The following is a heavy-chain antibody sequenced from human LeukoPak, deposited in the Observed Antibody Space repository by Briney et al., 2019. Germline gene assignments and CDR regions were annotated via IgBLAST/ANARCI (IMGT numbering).Heavy chain of an antibody. Sequence: VSVKVSCKASGYTFTSYDINWVRQATGQGLEWMGWMNPNSGNTGYAQKFQGRVSITRNTSISTAYMELSSLRSEDTAVYYCARGVYDSSGYTNWFDPWGQGTLVTVSS. CDR1: GYTFTSYD. V-gene: IGHV1-8*03. J-gene: IGHJ5*02. CDR3: ARGVYDSSGYTNWFDP. D-gene: IGHD3-22*01. CDR2: MNPNSGNT.